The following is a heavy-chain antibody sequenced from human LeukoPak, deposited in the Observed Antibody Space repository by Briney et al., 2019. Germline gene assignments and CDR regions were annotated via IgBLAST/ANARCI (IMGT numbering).Heavy chain of an antibody. CDR3: SRKGLTIFGGIDI. CDR2: IYYSGST. Sequence: PSDTLSLTCTLSGRSISIYYWRWIRQPPGKGLEWFVYIYYSGSTKYNPSLKSRGTISVDTSTNQFSLQLSSVTGADTAVYYCSRKGLTIFGGIDIWGQGTMVTVSS. D-gene: IGHD3-9*01. J-gene: IGHJ3*02. V-gene: IGHV4-59*07. CDR1: GRSISIYY.